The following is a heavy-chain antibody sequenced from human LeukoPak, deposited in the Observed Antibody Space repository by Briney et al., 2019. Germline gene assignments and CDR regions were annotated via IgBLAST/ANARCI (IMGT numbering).Heavy chain of an antibody. Sequence: ASVKVSWKASGGTFSSYAISWVRQAPGQGLEWMGRIIPILGIANYAQKFQGRVTITADKSTSTAYMELSSLRSEDTAVYYCARVSSGLPPGYWGQGTLVTVSS. CDR2: IIPILGIA. J-gene: IGHJ4*02. V-gene: IGHV1-69*04. CDR1: GGTFSSYA. D-gene: IGHD6-19*01. CDR3: ARVSSGLPPGY.